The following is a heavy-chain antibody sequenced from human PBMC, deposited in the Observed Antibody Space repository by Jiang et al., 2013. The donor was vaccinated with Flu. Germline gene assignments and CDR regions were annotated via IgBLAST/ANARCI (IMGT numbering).Heavy chain of an antibody. V-gene: IGHV1-69*01. CDR1: GGTFSSYA. D-gene: IGHD3-3*01. CDR3: ARQGPWSGYYQGSLLPSEA. J-gene: IGHJ4*02. CDR2: IIPIFGTA. Sequence: GAEVKKPGSSVKVSCKASGGTFSSYAISWVRQAPGQGLEWMGGIIPIFGTANYAQKFQGRVTITADESTSTAYMELSSLRSEDTAVYYCARQGPWSGYYQGSLLPSEAWGQGTLVTVSS.